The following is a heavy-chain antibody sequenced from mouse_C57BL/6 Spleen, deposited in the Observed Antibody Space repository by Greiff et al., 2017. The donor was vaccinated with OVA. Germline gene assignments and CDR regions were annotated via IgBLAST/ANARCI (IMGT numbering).Heavy chain of an antibody. CDR2: IFPGSGST. D-gene: IGHD1-1*01. CDR3: ARNYGSSVNWYFDV. CDR1: GYTFTDYY. J-gene: IGHJ1*03. V-gene: IGHV1-75*01. Sequence: VQLQQSGPELVKPGASVKISCKASGYTFTDYYINWVKQRPGQGPEWIGWIFPGSGSTYYNEKFKGKATLTVDKSSSTAYMLLSSLTSEDSAVYFCARNYGSSVNWYFDVWGTGTTVTVSS.